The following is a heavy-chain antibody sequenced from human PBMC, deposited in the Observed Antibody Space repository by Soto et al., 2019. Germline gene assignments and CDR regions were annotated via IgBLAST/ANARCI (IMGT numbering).Heavy chain of an antibody. Sequence: PSETLSLTCTVSGGSISSGGYYWSWIRQHPGKGLEWIGYIYYSGSTYYNPSLKSRVTISVDTSKNQFSLKLSSVTAADTAVYYCTNYYGSGSYDWFDPWGQGTLVTVSS. CDR2: IYYSGST. CDR3: TNYYGSGSYDWFDP. D-gene: IGHD3-10*01. CDR1: GGSISSGGYY. V-gene: IGHV4-31*03. J-gene: IGHJ5*02.